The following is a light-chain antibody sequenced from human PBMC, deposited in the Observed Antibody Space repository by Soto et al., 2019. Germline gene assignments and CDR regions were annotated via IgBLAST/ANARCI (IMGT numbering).Light chain of an antibody. J-gene: IGLJ2*01. CDR1: SSDVGGYNY. Sequence: QSALTQPASVSGSPGQSITISCTGTSSDVGGYNYVSWYQQHPGKAPKLMIYDVSNRPSGVSNRFSGSKSCNTASLTISGLQAEDEADYYCSTYTSSSTEFGGGTKVTVL. V-gene: IGLV2-14*01. CDR3: STYTSSSTE. CDR2: DVS.